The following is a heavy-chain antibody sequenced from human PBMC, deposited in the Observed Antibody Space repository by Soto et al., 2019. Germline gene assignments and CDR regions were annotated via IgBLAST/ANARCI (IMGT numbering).Heavy chain of an antibody. CDR2: INPNSGGT. CDR3: ARSGKYYYGSGSYYTRYYYYYGMDV. V-gene: IGHV1-2*04. CDR1: GYTFTGYY. J-gene: IGHJ6*02. Sequence: ASVKVSCKASGYTFTGYYMRWVRQAPGQGLEWMGWINPNSGGTNYAQKFQGWVTMTRDTSISTAYMELSRLRSDDTAVYYCARSGKYYYGSGSYYTRYYYYYGMDVWGQGTTVTVSS. D-gene: IGHD3-10*01.